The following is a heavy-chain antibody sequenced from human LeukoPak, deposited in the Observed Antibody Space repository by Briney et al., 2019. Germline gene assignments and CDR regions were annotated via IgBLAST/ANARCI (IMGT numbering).Heavy chain of an antibody. CDR2: INHSGST. CDR1: GGSFSGYY. Sequence: SETLSLTCAVYGGSFSGYYWSWIRQPPGKGLEWIGEINHSGSTNYNPSLKSRVTISVDTSKNQFSLKLSSVTAADTAVYYCARVFYYDSSGFCAFDIWGQGTMVTVSS. V-gene: IGHV4-34*01. J-gene: IGHJ3*02. CDR3: ARVFYYDSSGFCAFDI. D-gene: IGHD3-22*01.